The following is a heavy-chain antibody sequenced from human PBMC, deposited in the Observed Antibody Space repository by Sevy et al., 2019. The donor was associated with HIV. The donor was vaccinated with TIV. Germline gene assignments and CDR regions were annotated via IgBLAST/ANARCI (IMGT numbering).Heavy chain of an antibody. CDR3: ARQNDFDI. Sequence: SETLSLTCTVSGGSINSDHWNWIRQPPGKGLEWIGYVYYTGGTNYNPSFKNRVTISVDRTKNKFSLKLTAVTAADKAVYYCARQNDFDIWGQGTMVTVSS. J-gene: IGHJ3*02. V-gene: IGHV4-59*08. CDR1: GGSINSDH. CDR2: VYYTGGT.